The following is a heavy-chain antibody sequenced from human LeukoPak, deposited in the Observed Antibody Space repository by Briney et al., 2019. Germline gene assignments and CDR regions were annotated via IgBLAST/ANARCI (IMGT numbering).Heavy chain of an antibody. CDR1: GFTFSSYV. J-gene: IGHJ4*02. Sequence: GGSLRLSCAASGFTFSSYVMSWVRQAPGKGMEWVSTISGSGGSTYYADSVKGRFTISRDNSKNTLYLQMNSLRAEDMAVYYCAKGHSSSRTEFDYWGQGTLVTVSS. D-gene: IGHD6-13*01. CDR2: ISGSGGST. CDR3: AKGHSSSRTEFDY. V-gene: IGHV3-23*01.